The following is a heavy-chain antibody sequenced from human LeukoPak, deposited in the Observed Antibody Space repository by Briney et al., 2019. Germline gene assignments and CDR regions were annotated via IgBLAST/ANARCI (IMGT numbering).Heavy chain of an antibody. CDR2: IVPMFGKA. CDR1: GGTFSNYA. CDR3: ALIFGVAGPSEY. Sequence: SVRVSCKASGGTFSNYAVSWVRQAPGQGLEWMGGIVPMFGKANYAQKFQGRVTITADESTSTAYMELSSLRSDDTAVYYCALIFGVAGPSEYWGQGTLVTVSS. J-gene: IGHJ4*02. D-gene: IGHD3-3*01. V-gene: IGHV1-69*13.